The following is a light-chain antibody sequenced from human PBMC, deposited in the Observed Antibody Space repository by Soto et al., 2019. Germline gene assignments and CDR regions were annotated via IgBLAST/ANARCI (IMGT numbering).Light chain of an antibody. J-gene: IGKJ3*01. CDR1: QSISSN. CDR2: GAS. CDR3: QQYHHWPFT. Sequence: EIMMTQSPATLSVSPGERATLSCRASQSISSNLAWYQQKPAQAPRLLIYGASTRATGIPARFSGSGSETEFTLSISSLQSEDFAVYYCQQYHHWPFTFGPGTKVDIK. V-gene: IGKV3-15*01.